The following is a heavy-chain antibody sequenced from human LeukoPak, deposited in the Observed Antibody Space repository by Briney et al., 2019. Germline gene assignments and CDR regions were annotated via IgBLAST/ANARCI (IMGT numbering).Heavy chain of an antibody. CDR2: IYVDGRTT. V-gene: IGHV3-74*01. Sequence: GSLRLSCVASGFTFSNYWMHWVRQPPGKGLVWVSRIYVDGRTTNYADSVKGRFTISRDNAKNTVYLEMDSLSVEDTATYYCIRDFRSADLWGQGTLVTVTS. J-gene: IGHJ5*02. CDR1: GFTFSNYW. CDR3: IRDFRSADL.